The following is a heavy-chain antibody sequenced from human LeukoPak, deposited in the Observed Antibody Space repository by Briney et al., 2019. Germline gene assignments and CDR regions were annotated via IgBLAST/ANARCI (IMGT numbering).Heavy chain of an antibody. CDR1: GFTFSSYE. V-gene: IGHV3-48*03. CDR3: ERDRGVRGYYYYGMDV. Sequence: GGSLRLSCAASGFTFSSYEMNWVRQAPGKGLEWVSYISSSGSTIYYADSVKGRFTISRDNAKNSLYLQMNSLRAEDTAVYYCERDRGVRGYYYYGMDVWGKGTTVTVSS. D-gene: IGHD3-10*02. J-gene: IGHJ6*04. CDR2: ISSSGSTI.